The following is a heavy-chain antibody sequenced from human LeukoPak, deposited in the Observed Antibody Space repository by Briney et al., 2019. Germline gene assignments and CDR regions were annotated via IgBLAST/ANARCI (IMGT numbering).Heavy chain of an antibody. J-gene: IGHJ3*02. V-gene: IGHV3-11*01. CDR1: GFTSSDYY. D-gene: IGHD3-10*01. CDR2: ISSSGSTI. CDR3: ASPSLGYGSGSYIDAFDI. Sequence: GGSLRLSCAASGFTSSDYYMSWIRQAPGKGLEWVSYISSSGSTIYYADSVKGRFTISRDNAKNSLYLQMNSLRAEDTAVYYCASPSLGYGSGSYIDAFDIWGQGTMVTVSS.